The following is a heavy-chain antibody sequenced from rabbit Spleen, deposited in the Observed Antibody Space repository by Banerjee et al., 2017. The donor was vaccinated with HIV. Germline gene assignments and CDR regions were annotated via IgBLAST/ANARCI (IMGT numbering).Heavy chain of an antibody. J-gene: IGHJ4*01. CDR3: ARDGGSGWNFNL. V-gene: IGHV1S40*01. CDR1: GVSFSISSY. D-gene: IGHD1-1*01. Sequence: QSLEESGGDLVKPGASLTLTCTASGVSFSISSYMCWVRQAPGKGLELIACIAAGSSDNTYYASWAKGRFTISKTSSTTVTLQMTSLTAADTATYFCARDGGSGWNFNLWGPGTLVTVS. CDR2: IAAGSSDNT.